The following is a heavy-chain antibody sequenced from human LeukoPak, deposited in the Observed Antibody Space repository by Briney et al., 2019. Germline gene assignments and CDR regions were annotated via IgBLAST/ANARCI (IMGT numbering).Heavy chain of an antibody. V-gene: IGHV4-31*03. D-gene: IGHD3-16*02. Sequence: PSETLSLTCTVSGGSISSSYYYWSWNRQHPGKGLEWIGYIYYSGSTYYNPSLKSRVTISVDTSKNQFSLKLSSVTAADTAVYYCARAAYDYVWGSYRYNTLLDYWGQGTLVTVSS. CDR2: IYYSGST. J-gene: IGHJ4*02. CDR3: ARAAYDYVWGSYRYNTLLDY. CDR1: GGSISSSYYY.